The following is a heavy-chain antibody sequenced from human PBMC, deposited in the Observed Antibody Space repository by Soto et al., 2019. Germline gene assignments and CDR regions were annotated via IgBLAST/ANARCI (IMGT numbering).Heavy chain of an antibody. CDR2: IYYSGST. V-gene: IGHV4-39*01. Sequence: QLQLQESGPGLVKPSETLSLTCTVSGGSISSSSYYWGWIRQPPGKGLERIGSIYYSGSTYYNPSLKSRVTISVDTSKNQFSLKLSSVTAADTAVYYCARHPKRYSSSWSLFGYWGQGTLVTVSS. CDR3: ARHPKRYSSSWSLFGY. CDR1: GGSISSSSYY. J-gene: IGHJ4*02. D-gene: IGHD6-13*01.